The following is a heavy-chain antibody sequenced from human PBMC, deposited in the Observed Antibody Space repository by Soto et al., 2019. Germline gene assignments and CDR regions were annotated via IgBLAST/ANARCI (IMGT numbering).Heavy chain of an antibody. J-gene: IGHJ4*02. CDR3: ADMRGQWLPRD. Sequence: PSETLSLTCTVSGGSMSGSDYYWAWIRQPPGKGLEWLGTIYYTGTTYYNPSLKSRVTLSVDTSKNQFSLNLNSVSAADTAVYFCADMRGQWLPRDWGQGTLVTVSS. D-gene: IGHD6-19*01. CDR1: GGSMSGSDYY. V-gene: IGHV4-39*01. CDR2: IYYTGTT.